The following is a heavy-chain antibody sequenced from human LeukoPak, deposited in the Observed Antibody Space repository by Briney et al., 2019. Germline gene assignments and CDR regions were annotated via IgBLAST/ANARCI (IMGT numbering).Heavy chain of an antibody. J-gene: IGHJ4*02. CDR2: INSDGSST. CDR1: AFTFSSYW. Sequence: GGSLRLSCAASAFTFSSYWMHWVRQAPGQGPVWVSRINSDGSSTSYADSVKGRFTISTDNAKNTLYLQMNSLRAEDTAVYYCARGGSSDYWGQGTLVTVSS. CDR3: ARGGSSDY. D-gene: IGHD6-6*01. V-gene: IGHV3-74*01.